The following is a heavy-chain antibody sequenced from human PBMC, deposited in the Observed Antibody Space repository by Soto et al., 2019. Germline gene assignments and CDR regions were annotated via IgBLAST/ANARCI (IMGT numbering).Heavy chain of an antibody. CDR3: ARGDREDIEEVVGVRPGEDSVDV. V-gene: IGHV3-30-3*01. CDR1: EFTFRIFA. D-gene: IGHD1-26*01. CDR2: ISYDGSRK. J-gene: IGHJ6*02. Sequence: QVHLVESGGGVVQPGSSLRLSCAASEFTFRIFAMHWLRQSPGKGLEWVAVISYDGSRKADSVKGRFTVSRDNSWNTLYLQMNSLRAEETAIYYCARGDREDIEEVVGVRPGEDSVDVWGQGTRVTVSS.